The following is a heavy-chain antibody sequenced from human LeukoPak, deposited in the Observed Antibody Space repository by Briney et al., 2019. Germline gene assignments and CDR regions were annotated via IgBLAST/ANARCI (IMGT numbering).Heavy chain of an antibody. CDR3: ARAAYYYDGSGYYLGD. Sequence: ASVTVSCKASGYTFTDYYMHWVRQAPGQGLEWMGRINPNSGGTNYAQKFQARVTKTRDTSISTAYMELSGLRSDDTALYYCARAAYYYDGSGYYLGDWGQGTLVTVSS. CDR1: GYTFTDYY. J-gene: IGHJ4*02. D-gene: IGHD3-22*01. CDR2: INPNSGGT. V-gene: IGHV1-2*06.